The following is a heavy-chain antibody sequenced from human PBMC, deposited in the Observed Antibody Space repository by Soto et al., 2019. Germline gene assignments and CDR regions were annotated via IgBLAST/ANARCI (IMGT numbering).Heavy chain of an antibody. D-gene: IGHD2-2*01. CDR1: GYSFTSYW. CDR3: ARRSLASTVVPAADDY. V-gene: IGHV5-51*01. J-gene: IGHJ4*02. Sequence: PGESLKISCKGSGYSFTSYWIGWVRQMPGKGLEWMGIIYPGDSDTRYSPSFQGQVTISADKSISTAYLQWSSLKASDTAMYYCARRSLASTVVPAADDYWGQGTLVTVSS. CDR2: IYPGDSDT.